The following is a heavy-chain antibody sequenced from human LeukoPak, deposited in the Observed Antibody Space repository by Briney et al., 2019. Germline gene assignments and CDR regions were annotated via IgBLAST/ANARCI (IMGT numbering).Heavy chain of an antibody. J-gene: IGHJ4*02. V-gene: IGHV3-74*01. CDR2: INPSGSFT. CDR3: ARDMIRGVVDN. D-gene: IGHD3-10*01. CDR1: GFTFSSNW. Sequence: GGSLRLSCAASGFTFSSNWMHWVRQVPGKGLVWVSLINPSGSFTTYADSVKGRFTISRDNAKNRLYMQMNSLRVEDTAVYYCARDMIRGVVDNWGQGALVTVSS.